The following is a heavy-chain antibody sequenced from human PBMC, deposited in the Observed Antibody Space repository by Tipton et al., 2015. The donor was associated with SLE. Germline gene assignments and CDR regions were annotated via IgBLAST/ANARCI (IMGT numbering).Heavy chain of an antibody. D-gene: IGHD6-19*01. CDR3: ARDHPVAGPFDY. Sequence: TLSLTCTVSGGSISNYYWSWIRQPAGKGLEWIGRIYTSGSTNYNPSLKSRVTMSVDTSKNQFSLKLSFVTAADTAVYYCARDHPVAGPFDYWGQGTLVTVSS. J-gene: IGHJ4*02. CDR2: IYTSGST. V-gene: IGHV4-4*07. CDR1: GGSISNYY.